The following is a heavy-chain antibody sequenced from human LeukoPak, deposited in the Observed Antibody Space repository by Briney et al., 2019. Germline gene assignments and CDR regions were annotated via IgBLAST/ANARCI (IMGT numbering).Heavy chain of an antibody. V-gene: IGHV3-74*01. D-gene: IGHD3-16*02. CDR3: ARDHPSYDYVWGSYRYGIGAFDI. CDR1: GFTFSSYW. Sequence: PGGSLRPSCAASGFTFSSYWMHWVRQAPGKGLVWVSRINSDGSSTNYADSVKGRFTISRDNAKNTLYLQMNSLRAEDTAVYYCARDHPSYDYVWGSYRYGIGAFDIWCQGTMVTVSS. J-gene: IGHJ3*02. CDR2: INSDGSST.